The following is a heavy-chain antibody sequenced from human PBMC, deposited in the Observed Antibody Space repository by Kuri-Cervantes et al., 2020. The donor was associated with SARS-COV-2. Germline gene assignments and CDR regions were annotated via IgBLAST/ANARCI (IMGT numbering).Heavy chain of an antibody. CDR1: GGSFSGYY. Sequence: GSLRLSCAVYGGSFSGYYWSWIRQPPGKGLEWIGEINHSGSTNYNPSLKSRVTISVDTSKNQFPLKLSSVTAADTAVYYCARGVVGYCTNGVCYRPYYYGMDVWGQGTTVTVSS. CDR3: ARGVVGYCTNGVCYRPYYYGMDV. D-gene: IGHD2-8*01. J-gene: IGHJ6*02. CDR2: INHSGST. V-gene: IGHV4-34*01.